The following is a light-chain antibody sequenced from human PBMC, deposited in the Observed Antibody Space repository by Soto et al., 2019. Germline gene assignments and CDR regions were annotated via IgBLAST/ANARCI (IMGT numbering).Light chain of an antibody. V-gene: IGLV2-14*01. CDR2: EVS. Sequence: QSALTQPASVSGSPGQSITISCTGTSSDVGSYNYVSWYQQHPGKAPKLMIYEVSNRPSGVSNRFSGSKSGNTASLTVSGLQAEDEAYYYCSSDAGTNTSVFGGGTKLTVL. CDR3: SSDAGTNTSV. J-gene: IGLJ3*02. CDR1: SSDVGSYNY.